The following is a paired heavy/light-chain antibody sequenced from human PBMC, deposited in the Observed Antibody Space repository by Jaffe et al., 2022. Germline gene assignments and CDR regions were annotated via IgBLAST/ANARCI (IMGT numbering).Light chain of an antibody. CDR2: WAS. J-gene: IGKJ1*01. CDR1: QTVLYSSNNKNY. CDR3: QQYYNVPRT. V-gene: IGKV4-1*01. Sequence: DIVMTQSPDSLAVSLGERATISCKSSQTVLYSSNNKNYLAWFQQKPGQPPKLLISWASTRESGVPDRFSGSGSGTDFTLTISSLQAEDVAVYYCQQYYNVPRTFGQGTKVEIK.
Heavy chain of an antibody. J-gene: IGHJ3*02. Sequence: EVQLVESGGGLVQPGGSLRLSCVASGFTFNTYEMNWVRQAPGKGLEWVSYIHSSGTTIHYADSVKGRFTISRDNAKNSLYLQMSSLRADDTAVYYCVREGGSSHDVFDIWGQGTMVTVSS. CDR2: IHSSGTTI. CDR1: GFTFNTYE. V-gene: IGHV3-48*03. D-gene: IGHD1-26*01. CDR3: VREGGSSHDVFDI.